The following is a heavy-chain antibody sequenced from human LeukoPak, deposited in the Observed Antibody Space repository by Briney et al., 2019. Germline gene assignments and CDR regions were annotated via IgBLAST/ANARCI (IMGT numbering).Heavy chain of an antibody. J-gene: IGHJ4*02. D-gene: IGHD3-9*01. CDR3: ASQHPYHNAGLLDFDY. CDR2: TYYRSGWYD. V-gene: IGHV6-1*01. CDR1: GDSVSSDNAA. Sequence: SQTLSLTCAISGDSVSSDNAAWNWIRQSPSRGLEWLGRTYYRSGWYDDYADSVRGRVTINADTSKNQFSLQLNSVTPDDTAVYYCASQHPYHNAGLLDFDYWGQGTLVTVSS.